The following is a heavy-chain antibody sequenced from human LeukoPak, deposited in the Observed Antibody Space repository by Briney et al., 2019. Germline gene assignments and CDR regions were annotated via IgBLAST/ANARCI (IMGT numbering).Heavy chain of an antibody. J-gene: IGHJ5*02. D-gene: IGHD3-3*01. CDR2: INPSGGST. CDR1: GYTFTSYY. Sequence: ASVKVSCKASGYTFTSYYMHWVRQAPGQGLEWMGIINPSGGSTSYAQKFQGGVTMTRDTSTSTVYMELSSLRSEDTAVYYCARGGVTIFGVVTRRNWFDPWGQGTLVTVSS. V-gene: IGHV1-46*01. CDR3: ARGGVTIFGVVTRRNWFDP.